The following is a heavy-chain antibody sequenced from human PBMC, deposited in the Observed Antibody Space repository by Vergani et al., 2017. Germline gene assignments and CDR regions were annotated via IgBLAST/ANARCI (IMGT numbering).Heavy chain of an antibody. Sequence: QVQLQESDPGLVKPSQTLSLTCTVSGGSISSGSYYWSWIRQPAGKGLEWIGRIYTSGSTNYNPSLKSRVTISVDTSKNQFSLKLSSVTAADTAVYYCAREGNGITMIGDAFDIWGQGTMVTVSS. CDR1: GGSISSGSYY. CDR3: AREGNGITMIGDAFDI. J-gene: IGHJ3*02. V-gene: IGHV4-61*02. D-gene: IGHD3-22*01. CDR2: IYTSGST.